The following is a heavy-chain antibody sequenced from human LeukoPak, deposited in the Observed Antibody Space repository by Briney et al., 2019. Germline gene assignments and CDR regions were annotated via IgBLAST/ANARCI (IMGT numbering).Heavy chain of an antibody. CDR3: ARGTRWLRFDY. J-gene: IGHJ4*02. CDR1: GGSFSGYY. D-gene: IGHD5-12*01. V-gene: IGHV4-34*01. CDR2: INHSGST. Sequence: LETLSLTCAVYGGSFSGYYWSWIRQPPGKGLEWIGEINHSGSTNYNPSLKSRVTISVDTSKNRFSLKLSSVTAADTAVYYCARGTRWLRFDYWGQGTLVTVSS.